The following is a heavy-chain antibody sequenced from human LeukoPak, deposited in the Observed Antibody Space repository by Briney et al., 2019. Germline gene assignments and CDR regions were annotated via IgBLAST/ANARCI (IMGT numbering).Heavy chain of an antibody. CDR3: AKERRRVDTEMVRSYYFEN. V-gene: IGHV3-23*01. CDR2: ITGKGATT. Sequence: GGSLRLSCAASGFTFSSSAMSWVRQTPGKGLEWVSSITGKGATTYYPDSVKGRFTISRDNSKNTLSLQMNSLRAEDTAVYYCAKERRRVDTEMVRSYYFENWGQGTLVTVSS. J-gene: IGHJ4*02. CDR1: GFTFSSSA. D-gene: IGHD5-18*01.